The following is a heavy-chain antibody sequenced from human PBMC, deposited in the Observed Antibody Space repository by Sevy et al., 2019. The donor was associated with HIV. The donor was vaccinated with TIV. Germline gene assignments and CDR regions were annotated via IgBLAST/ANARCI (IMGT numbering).Heavy chain of an antibody. CDR3: ARDHGYCSGGSCYSGGY. CDR1: GFTFSSYS. CDR2: SSGTGSYI. V-gene: IGHV3-21*06. D-gene: IGHD2-15*01. Sequence: GGSLRLSCAASGFTFSSYSMNWVRQAPGKGLEWVSASSGTGSYIYYADSVKDRFTISRDNAKNLLYLQMNSLRAEDTAVYYCARDHGYCSGGSCYSGGYWGQGTLVTVSS. J-gene: IGHJ4*02.